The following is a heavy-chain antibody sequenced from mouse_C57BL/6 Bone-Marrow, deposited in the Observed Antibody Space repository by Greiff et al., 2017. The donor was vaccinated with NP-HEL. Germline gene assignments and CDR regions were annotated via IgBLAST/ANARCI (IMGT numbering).Heavy chain of an antibody. CDR1: GFTFSDYG. CDR2: ISSGSSTI. D-gene: IGHD2-2*01. V-gene: IGHV5-17*01. CDR3: AREGGYYYAMDY. Sequence: DVKLVESGGGLVKPGGSLKLSCAASGFTFSDYGMHWVRQAPETGLEWVAYISSGSSTIYYADTVKGRFTISRDKAKHTLFLHMTSLRSEDTTMYYWAREGGYYYAMDYWGQGTSVTVSS. J-gene: IGHJ4*01.